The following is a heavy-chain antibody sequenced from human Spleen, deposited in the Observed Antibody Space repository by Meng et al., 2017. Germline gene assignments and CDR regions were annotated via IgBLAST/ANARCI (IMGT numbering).Heavy chain of an antibody. Sequence: SGPTLVTPTQTLTLTCTFSGFSLSTSGVGVGWIRQSPGKAREWHAHIYWNDDKRYRPSLESRLTIIKDTSKNQVVRTMTNMDPVDTATYYCAHRKLENWFDPWGQGTLVTVSS. V-gene: IGHV2-5*01. CDR3: AHRKLENWFDP. J-gene: IGHJ5*02. CDR1: GFSLSTSGVG. D-gene: IGHD1-1*01. CDR2: IYWNDDK.